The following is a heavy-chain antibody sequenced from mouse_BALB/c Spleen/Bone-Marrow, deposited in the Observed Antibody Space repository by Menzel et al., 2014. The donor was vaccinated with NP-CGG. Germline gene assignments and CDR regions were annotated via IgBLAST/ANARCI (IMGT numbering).Heavy chain of an antibody. CDR3: ARNFGLAWFAY. CDR1: GFSLTSYG. CDR2: IWSGGST. Sequence: QVQLQQPGPGLVQPSQSLSIPCTVSGFSLTSYGVHWVRQSPGKGLEWLGVIWSGGSTDYNAAFISRLSISKDNSKSQVFFKMNSLQATDTAIYYCARNFGLAWFAYWGQGTLVTVSA. V-gene: IGHV2-2*02. D-gene: IGHD4-1*01. J-gene: IGHJ3*01.